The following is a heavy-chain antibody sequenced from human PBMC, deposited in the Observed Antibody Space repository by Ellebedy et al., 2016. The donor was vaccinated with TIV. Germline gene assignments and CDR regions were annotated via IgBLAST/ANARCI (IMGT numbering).Heavy chain of an antibody. Sequence: AASVKVSCKASGGTFSSYAISWVRQAPGQGLEWMGGIIPIFGTANYAQKFQGRVTITADESTSTAYMELSSLRSEDTAVCYCARGIDYGSGSPNWFDPWGQGTLVTVSS. CDR1: GGTFSSYA. D-gene: IGHD3-10*01. J-gene: IGHJ5*02. CDR2: IIPIFGTA. CDR3: ARGIDYGSGSPNWFDP. V-gene: IGHV1-69*13.